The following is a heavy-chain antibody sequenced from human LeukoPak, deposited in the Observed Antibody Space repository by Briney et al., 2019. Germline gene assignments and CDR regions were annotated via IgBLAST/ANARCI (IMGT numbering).Heavy chain of an antibody. CDR3: AREVSGVGATCDY. CDR1: GLTFDSYW. J-gene: IGHJ4*02. V-gene: IGHV3-7*01. Sequence: GGSLRLSCAASGLTFDSYWMTWVRQAPGKGLEWVANIKQDGSDKYYVDSVKGRFTISRDNAKNSLYLQMNSLRAEDTAVYFCAREVSGVGATCDYWGQGTLVTVSS. CDR2: IKQDGSDK. D-gene: IGHD1-26*01.